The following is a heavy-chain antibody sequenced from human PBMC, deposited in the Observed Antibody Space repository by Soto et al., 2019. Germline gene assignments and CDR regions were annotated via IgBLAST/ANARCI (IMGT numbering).Heavy chain of an antibody. J-gene: IGHJ6*02. CDR2: IRNEAKSYTT. D-gene: IGHD3-10*01. CDR1: GFSFSDHF. V-gene: IGHV3-72*01. CDR3: ARDRVLVQGASIGYDMDV. Sequence: EVQLVESGGGLVQPGGSLRLSCAASGFSFSDHFMDWVRQAPGKWLEWVGRIRNEAKSYTTEYAASVKGRFIISRDDSKNSLYLQMNSLKNVDTAVYYCARDRVLVQGASIGYDMDVWRQGTTVTVSS.